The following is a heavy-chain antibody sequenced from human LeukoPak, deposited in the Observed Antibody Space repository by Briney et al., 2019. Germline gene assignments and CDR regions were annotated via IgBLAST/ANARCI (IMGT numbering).Heavy chain of an antibody. V-gene: IGHV3-21*04. Sequence: GGSLRLSCAASGYTFSSYSINWVRQAPGKGLEWVSSISVRSNYIYYADSVRGRFRISRDDARDSLYLQMNSLRAEDTALYYCARDPYGTYCSSTSCSGYMDVWGKGTTVTVSS. CDR3: ARDPYGTYCSSTSCSGYMDV. D-gene: IGHD2-2*01. CDR2: ISVRSNYI. CDR1: GYTFSSYS. J-gene: IGHJ6*03.